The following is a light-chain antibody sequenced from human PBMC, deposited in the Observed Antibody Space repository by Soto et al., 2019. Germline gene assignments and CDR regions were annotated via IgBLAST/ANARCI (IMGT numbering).Light chain of an antibody. Sequence: DIQMTQSPSSVSASIGDTFTITCRASQDISTLLAWYQQKPGKAPKLLIYGASTLEGGVPSRFSGRGSGTDFTLTISSLQPEDFATYFCQQADSFPLTFGGGTKVDIK. V-gene: IGKV1D-12*01. CDR1: QDISTL. CDR2: GAS. CDR3: QQADSFPLT. J-gene: IGKJ4*01.